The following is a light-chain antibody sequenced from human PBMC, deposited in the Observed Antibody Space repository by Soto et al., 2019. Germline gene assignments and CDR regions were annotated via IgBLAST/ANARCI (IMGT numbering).Light chain of an antibody. Sequence: QSALTQPASVSGCPGQSITISCTGTSSDVGGYNYLSWYQQHPGKAPRVMIYEVSNRPSGVSNRFSGSKSGNTASLTISGLQAEDEADYFCSSYTTSGTPVFGGGTKLTVL. CDR3: SSYTTSGTPV. J-gene: IGLJ3*02. CDR2: EVS. CDR1: SSDVGGYNY. V-gene: IGLV2-14*01.